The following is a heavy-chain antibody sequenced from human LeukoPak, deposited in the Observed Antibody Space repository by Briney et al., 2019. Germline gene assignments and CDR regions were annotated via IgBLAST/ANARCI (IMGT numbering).Heavy chain of an antibody. CDR1: GYTLARYD. D-gene: IGHD3-10*01. V-gene: IGHV1-8*01. CDR2: RDPNSCNT. CDR3: ARSWFGELKLYI. Sequence: ASVKLSYTASGYTLARYDINWARQAAAQGLEWMGWRDPNSCNTGYAQTSQGRVTMTRNDTINTAYMELSSSGSEETAVYYCARSWFGELKLYIWGQGTMVTVSS. J-gene: IGHJ3*02.